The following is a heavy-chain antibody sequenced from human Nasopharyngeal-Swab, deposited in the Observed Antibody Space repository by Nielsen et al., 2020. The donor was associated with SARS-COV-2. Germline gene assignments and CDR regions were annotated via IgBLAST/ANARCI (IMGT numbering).Heavy chain of an antibody. CDR1: GFSFNNYG. J-gene: IGHJ3*02. CDR3: AKANVLFWFGQFKNDGFDI. V-gene: IGHV3-30*18. Sequence: GGSLRLSCPASGFSFNNYGIHWVRPPPGKGLEWVALISYVGSKKFYAESVEGRFTISRDYSKSTLYLQMDSLRTEDTAMYYCAKANVLFWFGQFKNDGFDIWGQGKMVAVSS. D-gene: IGHD3-10*01. CDR2: ISYVGSKK.